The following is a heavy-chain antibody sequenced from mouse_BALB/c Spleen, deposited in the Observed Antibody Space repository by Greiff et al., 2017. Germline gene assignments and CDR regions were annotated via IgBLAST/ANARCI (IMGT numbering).Heavy chain of an antibody. J-gene: IGHJ4*01. CDR1: GFSLSTSGMG. D-gene: IGHD1-1*01. CDR2: IYWDDDK. CDR3: ARRGDTVVAHYAMDY. V-gene: IGHV8-12*01. Sequence: QVTLKVSGPGILQPSQTLSLTCSFSGFSLSTSGMGVSWIRQPSGKGLEWLAHIYWDDDKRYNPSLKSRLTISKDTSRNQVFLKITSVDTADTATYYCARRGDTVVAHYAMDYWGQGTSVTVSS.